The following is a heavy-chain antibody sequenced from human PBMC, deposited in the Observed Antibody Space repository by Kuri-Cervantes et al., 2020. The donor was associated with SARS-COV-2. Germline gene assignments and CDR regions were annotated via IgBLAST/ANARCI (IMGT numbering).Heavy chain of an antibody. V-gene: IGHV3-21*04. CDR2: ISSSSSYI. Sequence: SLMLPCAASGLTFSSFRMNWVRQAPGKGLEWVSSISSSSSYIYYADSVKGRFTISRDNAKNSLYLQMNSLRAEDTAVYYCAKDRGYCSGGSYYYEGVHFDYWGQGTLVTVSS. CDR3: AKDRGYCSGGSYYYEGVHFDY. D-gene: IGHD2-15*01. CDR1: GLTFSSFR. J-gene: IGHJ4*02.